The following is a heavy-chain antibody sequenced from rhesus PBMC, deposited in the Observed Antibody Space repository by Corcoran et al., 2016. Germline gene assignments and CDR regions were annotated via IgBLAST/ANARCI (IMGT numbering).Heavy chain of an antibody. CDR1: GGSISGGYD. V-gene: IGHV4-76*01. Sequence: QVQLQESGPGVVKPSETLSLTCAVSGGSISGGYDWSWIRQPPGKGLEWIGYIYVSSGSTNYNPSLKNRGTISKDASKNEFSLKLSAVTAADTAVYYCARDQSGTLEVDGYYFDYWGQGVLVIVSS. D-gene: IGHD1-38*01. CDR3: ARDQSGTLEVDGYYFDY. J-gene: IGHJ4*01. CDR2: IYVSSGST.